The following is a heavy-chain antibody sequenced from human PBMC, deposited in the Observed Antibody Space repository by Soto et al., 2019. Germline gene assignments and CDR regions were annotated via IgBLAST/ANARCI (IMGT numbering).Heavy chain of an antibody. CDR3: ARARATIAAAAIFDC. D-gene: IGHD6-13*01. CDR2: VYRTGST. J-gene: IGHJ4*02. CDR1: GGSISTSNW. V-gene: IGHV4-4*02. Sequence: SETLSLTCAVSGGSISTSNWCRWLRQPPGKGLEWIGEVYRTGSTNYNPSLESRLTISVDKSKNQFSLKLTSVTAADTAVYYCARARATIAAAAIFDCWGQGTLVT.